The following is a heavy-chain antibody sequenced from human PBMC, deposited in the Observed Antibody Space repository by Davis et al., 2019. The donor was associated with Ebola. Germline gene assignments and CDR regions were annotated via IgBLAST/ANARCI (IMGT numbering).Heavy chain of an antibody. J-gene: IGHJ4*02. CDR2: IKQDGGEK. V-gene: IGHV3-7*01. CDR1: GFTFSTYW. Sequence: PGGSLRLSCAASGFTFSTYWMSWVRQAPVKGLEWVANIKQDGGEKQYVDSVKGRFTISRDNAKNSLYLQMDGLRVEDTAAYYCASGLDYWGQGSLVTVSS. CDR3: ASGLDY.